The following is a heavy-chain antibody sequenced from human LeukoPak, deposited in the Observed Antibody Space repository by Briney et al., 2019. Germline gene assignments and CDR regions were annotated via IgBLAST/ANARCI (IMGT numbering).Heavy chain of an antibody. D-gene: IGHD6-13*01. CDR3: ARGAPAAGGAFDI. V-gene: IGHV4-31*03. Sequence: KPSETLSLTCTVSGGSISSGGYYWSWIRQHPGKGLGWIGYIYYSGSTYYNPSLKSRVTISVDTSKNQFSLKLSSVTAADTAVYYCARGAPAAGGAFDIWGQGTMVTVSS. CDR2: IYYSGST. J-gene: IGHJ3*02. CDR1: GGSISSGGYY.